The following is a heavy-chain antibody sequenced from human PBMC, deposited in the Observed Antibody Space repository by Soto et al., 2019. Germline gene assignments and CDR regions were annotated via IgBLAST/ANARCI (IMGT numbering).Heavy chain of an antibody. CDR2: ISYDGSNK. J-gene: IGHJ3*02. D-gene: IGHD3-3*02. CDR3: AEDRTYLGLAFFDI. CDR1: GFTFSSYG. V-gene: IGHV3-30*18. Sequence: PGGSLRLSCAASGFTFSSYGMHWVRQAPGKGLEWVAVISYDGSNKYYADSVKGRFTISRDNSKNTLYLQMNSLRAEDTAVYYCAEDRTYLGLAFFDIWGQGTMVTVSS.